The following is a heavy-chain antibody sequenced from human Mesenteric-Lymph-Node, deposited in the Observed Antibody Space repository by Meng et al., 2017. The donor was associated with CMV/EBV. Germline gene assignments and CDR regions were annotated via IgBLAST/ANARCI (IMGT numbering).Heavy chain of an antibody. D-gene: IGHD3-3*01. V-gene: IGHV3-23*01. CDR2: ISGSGGST. CDR1: GFTFSSYA. J-gene: IGHJ4*02. CDR3: AKDSGVETYYLDY. Sequence: GESLKISCAASGFTFSSYAMSWVRQAPGKGLEWVSAISGSGGSTYYTGSVKGRFTISRDNSKNTLYLQMNNLRPEDTALYFCAKDSGVETYYLDYWGQGTLVTVSS.